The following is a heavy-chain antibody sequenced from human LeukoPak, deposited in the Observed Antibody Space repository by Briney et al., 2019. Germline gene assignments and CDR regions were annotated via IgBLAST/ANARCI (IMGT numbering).Heavy chain of an antibody. Sequence: GGSLRLSCAGSGLTFSNHAMTWVRQAPGKGLEYVAESSGSGRDTYYADSVQGRFTISRDNFKNTLYLQMNSLRAEDTAEYYCGRRTQDGYNSPIDYWGQGTLVTVSS. CDR1: GLTFSNHA. CDR2: SSGSGRDT. D-gene: IGHD5-24*01. J-gene: IGHJ4*02. CDR3: GRRTQDGYNSPIDY. V-gene: IGHV3-23*01.